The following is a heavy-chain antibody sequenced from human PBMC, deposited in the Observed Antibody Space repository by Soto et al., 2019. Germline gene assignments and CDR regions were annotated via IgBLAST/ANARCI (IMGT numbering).Heavy chain of an antibody. V-gene: IGHV1-18*04. CDR1: GYTFTSYG. J-gene: IGHJ6*02. Sequence: GASVKVSCKASGYTFTSYGISWVRQAPGQVLEWMGWISAYNGNTNYAQKLQGRVTMTTDTSTSTAYMELRSLRSADTAVYYCARDKVLLELPRDYYYGMDVWGQGTTVTVSS. D-gene: IGHD1-7*01. CDR2: ISAYNGNT. CDR3: ARDKVLLELPRDYYYGMDV.